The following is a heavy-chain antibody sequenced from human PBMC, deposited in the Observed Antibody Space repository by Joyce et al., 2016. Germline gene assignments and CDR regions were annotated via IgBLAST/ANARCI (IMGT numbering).Heavy chain of an antibody. D-gene: IGHD6-6*01. Sequence: EVQLVESGGGLVKPGGSMRLSCEASGFTLTNYNMNWVRQAPGKGLELVSAISSSSVNIFYADSVKGRFTISRDNAKNSLYLQMSSLRAEDTAVYYCARSIAARQTRFDYWGQGTLVTVSS. CDR3: ARSIAARQTRFDY. CDR1: GFTLTNYN. CDR2: ISSSSVNI. V-gene: IGHV3-21*01. J-gene: IGHJ4*02.